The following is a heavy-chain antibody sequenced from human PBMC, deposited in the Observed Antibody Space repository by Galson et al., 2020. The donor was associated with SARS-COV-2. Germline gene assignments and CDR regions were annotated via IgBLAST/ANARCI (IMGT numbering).Heavy chain of an antibody. CDR1: GFTFSSYG. CDR2: ISYDGSNK. Sequence: GGSLRLSCAASGFTFSSYGMHWVRQAPGKGLEWVAVISYDGSNKYYADSVKGRFTISRDNSKNTLYLQMNSLRAEDTAVYYCAKGGKGWLRPLDYWGQGTLVTVSS. V-gene: IGHV3-30*18. CDR3: AKGGKGWLRPLDY. D-gene: IGHD5-12*01. J-gene: IGHJ4*02.